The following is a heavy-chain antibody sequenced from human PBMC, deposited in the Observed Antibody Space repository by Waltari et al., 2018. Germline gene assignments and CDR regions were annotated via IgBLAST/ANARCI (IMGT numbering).Heavy chain of an antibody. CDR2: MSMDGVIT. CDR1: GFIFSSYW. D-gene: IGHD6-13*01. CDR3: VLYSSSFLGDC. V-gene: IGHV3-74*01. Sequence: ELQLVESGGGLVQPGGSLRLSCAASGFIFSSYWMHWVRQAPGKGLVSCSHMSMDGVITYYVDSLKGRLTISRDNATNTLFLQMNSLRAEDTAVYYCVLYSSSFLGDCWGQGTLVAVSS. J-gene: IGHJ4*02.